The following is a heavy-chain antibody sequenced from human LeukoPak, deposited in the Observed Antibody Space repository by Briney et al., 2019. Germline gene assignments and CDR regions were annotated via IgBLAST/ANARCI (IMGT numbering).Heavy chain of an antibody. J-gene: IGHJ4*02. V-gene: IGHV3-48*02. D-gene: IGHD3-9*01. CDR1: AFTFSSYS. Sequence: PGGSLRLSCAAAAFTFSSYSRNWVRQAPGRGLEWVSYISSSGDTKYYADSLKGRFTISRDNAKNSLYLQMNSLSDEDTAVYYCARGQFDDCWGQGTLVTVSS. CDR2: ISSSGDTK. CDR3: ARGQFDDC.